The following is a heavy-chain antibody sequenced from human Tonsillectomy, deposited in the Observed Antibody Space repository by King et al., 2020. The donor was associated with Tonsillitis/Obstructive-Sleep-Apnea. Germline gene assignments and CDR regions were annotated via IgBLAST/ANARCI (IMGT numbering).Heavy chain of an antibody. J-gene: IGHJ4*02. CDR3: ARSEQGLIVATKPYYFDY. V-gene: IGHV4-59*01. CDR2: IYYSGST. D-gene: IGHD5-12*01. Sequence: QLQESGTGLVKPSETLSLTCTVSGGSISSYYWSWIRQPPGKGLGWSGCIYYSGSTNYNHSLKSRVTIPVDTSKNQFSLQLSSVTAADTAVYYCARSEQGLIVATKPYYFDYWGQGTLVTVSS. CDR1: GGSISSYY.